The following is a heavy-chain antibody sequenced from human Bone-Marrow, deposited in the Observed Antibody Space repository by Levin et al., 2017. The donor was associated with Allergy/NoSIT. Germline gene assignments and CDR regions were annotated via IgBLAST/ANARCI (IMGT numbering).Heavy chain of an antibody. Sequence: GGSLRLSCAASGFIFSNYAMNWVRQAPGKGLEWVSQISGSGGNTHYADSVKGRFTFSRDTSKNTLYLQMNSLRADDTAVYYCAGYDTSAYHSPFYFWGQGTMVTVSS. CDR1: GFIFSNYA. J-gene: IGHJ4*02. CDR3: AGYDTSAYHSPFYF. D-gene: IGHD3-22*01. V-gene: IGHV3-23*01. CDR2: ISGSGGNT.